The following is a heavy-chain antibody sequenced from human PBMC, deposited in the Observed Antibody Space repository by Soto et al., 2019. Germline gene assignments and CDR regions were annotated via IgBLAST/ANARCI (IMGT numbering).Heavy chain of an antibody. CDR3: ARRRRASYYDSSGSGY. Sequence: GESLKISCKGSGYSFTSYWIGWVRQMPGKGLEWMGIIYPGDSDTRYSPSFQGQVTISADKSISTAYLQWSSLKASDTAMYYCARRRRASYYDSSGSGYWGQGTLVTVSS. V-gene: IGHV5-51*01. CDR1: GYSFTSYW. J-gene: IGHJ4*02. CDR2: IYPGDSDT. D-gene: IGHD3-22*01.